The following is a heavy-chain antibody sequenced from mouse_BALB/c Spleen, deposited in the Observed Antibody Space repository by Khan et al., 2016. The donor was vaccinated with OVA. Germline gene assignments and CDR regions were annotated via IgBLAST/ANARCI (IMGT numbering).Heavy chain of an antibody. J-gene: IGHJ3*01. D-gene: IGHD2-1*01. V-gene: IGHV14-3*02. Sequence: VQLQQSGAELVKPGASVKLSCTASGFSIKDTYIHWVKERPEQGPEWIGRIDPANGDTKYDPKFQGKATITADTSSNPAYLQLSSLTSEDTAVYYCATLYGSPFTYWGQGTLVTVSA. CDR3: ATLYGSPFTY. CDR1: GFSIKDTY. CDR2: IDPANGDT.